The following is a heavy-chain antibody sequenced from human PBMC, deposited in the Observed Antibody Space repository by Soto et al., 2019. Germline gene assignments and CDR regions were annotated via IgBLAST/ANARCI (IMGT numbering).Heavy chain of an antibody. V-gene: IGHV1-69*01. J-gene: IGHJ4*02. CDR2: IIPIFGTA. CDR1: GGTFSSYA. CDR3: ARDSHSATALDY. Sequence: CKASGGTFSSYAISWVRQAPGQGLEWMGGIIPIFGTANYAQKFQGRVTIIADESTSTAYMELSSLRSEDTAVYYCARDSHSATALDYWGQGTLVTVSS.